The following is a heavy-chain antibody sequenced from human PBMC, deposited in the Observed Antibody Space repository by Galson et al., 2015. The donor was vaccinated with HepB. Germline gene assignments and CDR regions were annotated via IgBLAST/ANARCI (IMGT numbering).Heavy chain of an antibody. CDR1: GFTFSNYV. D-gene: IGHD3-16*01. CDR3: ANSLTSGNYSDY. J-gene: IGHJ4*02. V-gene: IGHV3-64D*08. Sequence: SLRLSCAASGFTFSNYVMHWVRQAPGRGLEYVSTITRDGGFTYYADSVKGRFTISRDNSKNTLFLQMSSLRAEDTAVYYCANSLTSGNYSDYWGQGVLVTVSS. CDR2: ITRDGGFT.